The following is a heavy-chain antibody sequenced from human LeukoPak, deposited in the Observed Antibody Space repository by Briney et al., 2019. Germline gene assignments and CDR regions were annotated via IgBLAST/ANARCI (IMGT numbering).Heavy chain of an antibody. D-gene: IGHD3-10*01. J-gene: IGHJ4*02. CDR2: INSDGSST. CDR3: ARSYGSGSYYAVSPSDY. Sequence: GGSLRLSYAASGFTFSSYWMHWVRQAPGKGLVWVSRINSDGSSTSYADSVKGRFTISRDNAKNTLYLQMNSLRAEDTAAYYCARSYGSGSYYAVSPSDYWGQGTLVTVSS. CDR1: GFTFSSYW. V-gene: IGHV3-74*01.